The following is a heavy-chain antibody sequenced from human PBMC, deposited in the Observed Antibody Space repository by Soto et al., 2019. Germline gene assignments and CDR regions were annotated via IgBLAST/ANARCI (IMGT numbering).Heavy chain of an antibody. CDR3: ARDPPPPDY. CDR2: ISAYNGNT. V-gene: IGHV1-18*01. Sequence: QVQLVQSGAEVKEPGASVKVSCKASGYTFASYAIGRMRQAPGQGLEWMGWISAYNGNTNYAQKLQGRVTMTTDTSTSTVYMELRSLRSDDTAVYYCARDPPPPDYWGQGTLVTVSS. CDR1: GYTFASYA. J-gene: IGHJ4*02.